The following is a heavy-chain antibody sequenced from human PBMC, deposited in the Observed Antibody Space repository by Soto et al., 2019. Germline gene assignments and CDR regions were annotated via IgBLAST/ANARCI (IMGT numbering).Heavy chain of an antibody. J-gene: IGHJ4*02. D-gene: IGHD3-22*01. CDR3: ARVNYDSSGYWRTGL. CDR1: GGSISSGGYY. Sequence: QVQLQESGPGLVKPSQTLSLTCTVSGGSISSGGYYWSWIRQHPGKGLEWIGYIYYSGSTYYNPSLKSRVTISVDTSKNQCSLKLSSVTAADTAVYYCARVNYDSSGYWRTGLWGQGTLVTVSS. CDR2: IYYSGST. V-gene: IGHV4-31*03.